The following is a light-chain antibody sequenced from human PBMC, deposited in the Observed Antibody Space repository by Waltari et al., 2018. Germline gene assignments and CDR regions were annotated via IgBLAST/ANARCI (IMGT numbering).Light chain of an antibody. CDR1: NSNNGAGCD. J-gene: IGLJ2*01. CDR2: GNT. Sequence: QSVLTQPPSVSGAPGQRVTISCPGTNSNNGAGCDVNWYQQLTGEAPKLLIYGNTNRPSGGPDRVSGSKSGTSASLAITGLQAEDEADYYCQSYDSSLGGSVFGGGTKLTVL. CDR3: QSYDSSLGGSV. V-gene: IGLV1-40*01.